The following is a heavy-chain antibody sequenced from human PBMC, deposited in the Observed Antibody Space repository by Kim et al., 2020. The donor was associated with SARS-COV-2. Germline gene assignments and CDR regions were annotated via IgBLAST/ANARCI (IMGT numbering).Heavy chain of an antibody. V-gene: IGHV2-70*11. D-gene: IGHD2-8*01. CDR2: IDWDNDK. CDR3: TRTSGRGDCTTLSCLKGGWFDP. Sequence: SGPTLVNPTQTLTLTCTLSGLSLTTRGVCVSWIRQPPGKALEWLARIDWDNDKYYNTSLKSRLTVSRDASKNQVVLTMTHMDPVDTATYYCTRTSGRGDCTTLSCLKGGWFDPSGHGTLVTVSS. CDR1: GLSLTTRGVC. J-gene: IGHJ5*02.